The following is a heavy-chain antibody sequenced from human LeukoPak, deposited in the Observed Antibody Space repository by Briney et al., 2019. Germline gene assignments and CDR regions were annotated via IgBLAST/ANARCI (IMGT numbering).Heavy chain of an antibody. V-gene: IGHV3-21*01. Sequence: GGSLRLSCVASGFTFSIYTMSWVRQAPGKGLEWVSSITSSSSSIYSADSVKGRLTISRDNAKNSLYLEMNSLRDEDTAVYYCARGPPYIVGVTAIGFFDYWGQGTLVTVSS. CDR1: GFTFSIYT. J-gene: IGHJ4*02. CDR2: ITSSSSSI. D-gene: IGHD2-21*02. CDR3: ARGPPYIVGVTAIGFFDY.